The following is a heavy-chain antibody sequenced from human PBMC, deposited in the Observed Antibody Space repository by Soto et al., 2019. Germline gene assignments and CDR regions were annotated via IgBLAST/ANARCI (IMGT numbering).Heavy chain of an antibody. CDR1: GGSISSSSYY. J-gene: IGHJ5*02. V-gene: IGHV4-39*07. Sequence: SETLSLTCTVSGGSISSSSYYWGWIRQPLGKGLEWIGSIYHGVGANYNPSLKSRVSISLDTSKNQFSLRLTSLTPADTAVYYCARRTVGQFLELGFDPWGQGTLVTVSS. CDR2: IYHGVGA. CDR3: ARRTVGQFLELGFDP. D-gene: IGHD3-3*01.